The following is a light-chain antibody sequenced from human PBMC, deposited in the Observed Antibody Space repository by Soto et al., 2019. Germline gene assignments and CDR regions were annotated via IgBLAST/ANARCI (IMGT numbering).Light chain of an antibody. CDR2: AAS. Sequence: DIQMTQSPSTLSGSVGDRVTITCRASQTISSWLAWYQQKPGKAPKLLIYAASSLQSGVPSRFSGSRSGTDFTLTISSLQPEDFATYYCQQSYSTPSITFGQGTRLEIK. V-gene: IGKV1-39*01. CDR3: QQSYSTPSIT. J-gene: IGKJ5*01. CDR1: QTISSW.